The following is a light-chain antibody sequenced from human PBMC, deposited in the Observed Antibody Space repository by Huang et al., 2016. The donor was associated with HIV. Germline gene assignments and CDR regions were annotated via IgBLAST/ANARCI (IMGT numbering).Light chain of an antibody. CDR1: QSVSTY. V-gene: IGKV3-11*01. CDR2: DAS. Sequence: EVVLTQSPATLSLSPGERATLSCRASQSVSTYLAWLQQKPGQAPRLLIYDASNRATGVPARFSGSWSGTDFTRTISSLEPEDFAVYYCQQRSNWPPGRAFGGGTKVEIK. J-gene: IGKJ4*01. CDR3: QQRSNWPPGRA.